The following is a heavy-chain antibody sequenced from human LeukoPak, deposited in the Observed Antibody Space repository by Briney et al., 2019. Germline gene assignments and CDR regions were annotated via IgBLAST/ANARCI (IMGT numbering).Heavy chain of an antibody. CDR2: INHSGST. D-gene: IGHD3-10*01. V-gene: IGHV4-34*01. J-gene: IGHJ4*02. Sequence: PSETLSLTCAVYGGSFSGYYWSWIRQPPGKGLEWIGEINHSGSTNYNPSLKSRVTISVDTSKNQFSLKLSSVTAADTAVYYCARAMVRGVLSFDYWGQGTLVTVSS. CDR1: GGSFSGYY. CDR3: ARAMVRGVLSFDY.